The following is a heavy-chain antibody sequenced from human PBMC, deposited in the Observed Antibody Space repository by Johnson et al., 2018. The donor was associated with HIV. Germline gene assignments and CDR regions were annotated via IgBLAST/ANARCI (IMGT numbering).Heavy chain of an antibody. J-gene: IGHJ3*02. D-gene: IGHD3-16*01. CDR2: ISYDGSNK. V-gene: IGHV3-30*14. Sequence: QVQLVESGGGVVQPGRSLRLSCAASGFTFSSYAMHWVRQAPGKGLEWVAVISYDGSNKYYADSVKGRFTISRDSSENTLYLDMNNLRIEDTAVYYCARDTSDDYLWAFDIWGQGTKVTVSS. CDR1: GFTFSSYA. CDR3: ARDTSDDYLWAFDI.